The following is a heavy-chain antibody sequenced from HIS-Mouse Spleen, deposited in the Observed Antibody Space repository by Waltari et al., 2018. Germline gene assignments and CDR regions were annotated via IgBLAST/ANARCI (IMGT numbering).Heavy chain of an antibody. CDR2: IYHSGST. V-gene: IGHV4-38-2*02. Sequence: QVQLQESGPGLVKPSETLSLTCTVSGYSISSGYYLGWIRQPPGKGLEWIGSIYHSGSTYYNPSLKSRVTISVDTSKTQFSLKLSSVTAADTAVYYCARVKTWGQGTLVTVSS. CDR3: ARVKT. CDR1: GYSISSGYY. J-gene: IGHJ5*02.